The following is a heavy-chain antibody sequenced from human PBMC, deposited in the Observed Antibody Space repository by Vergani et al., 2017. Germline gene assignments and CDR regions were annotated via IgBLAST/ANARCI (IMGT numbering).Heavy chain of an antibody. CDR1: GYSISSGYY. CDR2: IYHTGST. CDR3: ARVMYRDEASTGYRLEGMDI. V-gene: IGHV4-38-2*02. D-gene: IGHD3-9*01. Sequence: QVQLQQSGPGLVKPSETLSLTCSVSGYSISSGYYWGWVRQSPGKGLEWIASIYHTGSTYYNPSLESRVTISVDTSKNQFSLNVTSVSAADTAVYFCARVMYRDEASTGYRLEGMDIWGQGTTVTISS. J-gene: IGHJ6*02.